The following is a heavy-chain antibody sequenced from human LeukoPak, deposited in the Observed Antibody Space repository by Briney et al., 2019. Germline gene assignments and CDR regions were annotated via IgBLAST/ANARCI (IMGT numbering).Heavy chain of an antibody. J-gene: IGHJ5*02. CDR2: IYYSGST. CDR3: ARGYSGSSYNWFDP. Sequence: SETLSLTCTASGGSISSSSYYWGWIRQPPGKGLEWIGSIYYSGSTYYNPSLKSRVTISVDTSKNQFSLKLSSVTAADTAVYYCARGYSGSSYNWFDPWGQGTLVTVSS. D-gene: IGHD1-26*01. CDR1: GGSISSSSYY. V-gene: IGHV4-39*01.